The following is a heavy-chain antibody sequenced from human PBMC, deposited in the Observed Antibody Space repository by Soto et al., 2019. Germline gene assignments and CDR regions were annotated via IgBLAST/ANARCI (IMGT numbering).Heavy chain of an antibody. CDR3: ARDQLYYNDISGRPLNAFDV. CDR2: IGIGSSTK. Sequence: GGSLRLSCAASGFTFRNYGMNWVRQAPGKGLEWVSYIGIGSSTKYYADSVKGRFTISRDNAKNSLYLQMNSLRAEDTAVYYCARDQLYYNDISGRPLNAFDVWGQGTMVIVSS. J-gene: IGHJ3*01. D-gene: IGHD3-22*01. CDR1: GFTFRNYG. V-gene: IGHV3-48*01.